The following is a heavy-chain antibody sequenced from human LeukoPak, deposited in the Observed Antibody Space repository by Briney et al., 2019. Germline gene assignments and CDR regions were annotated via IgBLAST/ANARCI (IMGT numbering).Heavy chain of an antibody. CDR3: ARESLPQRSKNFDY. Sequence: PSETLSLTCAVYGGSFSGYYWSWIRQPPGKGLEWIGEINHSGSTNYNPSLKSRVTISVDTSKNQFSLKLSSVTAADTAVYYCARESLPQRSKNFDYWGQGTLVTVSS. CDR1: GGSFSGYY. V-gene: IGHV4-34*01. CDR2: INHSGST. J-gene: IGHJ4*02. D-gene: IGHD6-25*01.